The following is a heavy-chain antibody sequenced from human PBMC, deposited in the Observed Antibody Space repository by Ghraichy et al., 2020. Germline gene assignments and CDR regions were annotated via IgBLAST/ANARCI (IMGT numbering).Heavy chain of an antibody. Sequence: SETLSLTCTVSGGSISSYYWSWIRQPPGKGLEWIGYIYYSGSTNYNPSLKSRVTISVDTSKNQFSLKLSSVTAADTAVYYCVRVAPTVVGPPHYYYYYGMDVWGQGTTVTVSS. CDR3: VRVAPTVVGPPHYYYYYGMDV. V-gene: IGHV4-59*01. D-gene: IGHD4-23*01. CDR2: IYYSGST. CDR1: GGSISSYY. J-gene: IGHJ6*02.